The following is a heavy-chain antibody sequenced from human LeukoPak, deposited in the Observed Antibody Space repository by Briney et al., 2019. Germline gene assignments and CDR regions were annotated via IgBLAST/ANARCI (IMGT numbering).Heavy chain of an antibody. CDR2: IYYSGSA. D-gene: IGHD3-22*01. Sequence: SETLSLTCAVSGGSISSTGYCWAWIRQPPGKGLEWIGTIYYSGSAYHNTSLKSRITMSVDTSRNQFSLNLSSVDAADTAVYYCAKAGVRYFDSSGLYAFDFWGQGTTVTVSS. V-gene: IGHV4-39*01. CDR3: AKAGVRYFDSSGLYAFDF. J-gene: IGHJ3*01. CDR1: GGSISSTGYC.